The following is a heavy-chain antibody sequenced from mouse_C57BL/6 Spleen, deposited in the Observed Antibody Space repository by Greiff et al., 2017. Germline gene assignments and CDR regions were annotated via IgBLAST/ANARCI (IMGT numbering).Heavy chain of an antibody. CDR2: INPGSGGT. J-gene: IGHJ3*01. V-gene: IGHV1-54*01. CDR1: GYAFTNYL. CDR3: ARAYGSSYGFAY. Sequence: VQLQQSGAELVRPGTSVKVSCKASGYAFTNYLIEWVKQRPGQGLEWIGLINPGSGGTNYNEKFKGKATLTADKSSSTAYMQLSSLTSEDSAVYFCARAYGSSYGFAYWGQGTLVTVSA. D-gene: IGHD1-1*01.